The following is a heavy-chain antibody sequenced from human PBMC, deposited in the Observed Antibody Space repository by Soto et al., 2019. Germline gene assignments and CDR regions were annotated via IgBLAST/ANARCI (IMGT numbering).Heavy chain of an antibody. CDR2: IYHSGST. V-gene: IGHV4-30-2*01. CDR1: GGSISSGGYS. CDR3: ASTDSSGYIFDY. D-gene: IGHD3-22*01. J-gene: IGHJ4*02. Sequence: KPSETLSLTCAVSGGSISSGGYSWSWIRQPPGKGLEWIGYIYHSGSTYYNPSLKSRVTISVDRSKNQFSLKLSSVTAADTAVYYCASTDSSGYIFDYWGQGTLVTVSS.